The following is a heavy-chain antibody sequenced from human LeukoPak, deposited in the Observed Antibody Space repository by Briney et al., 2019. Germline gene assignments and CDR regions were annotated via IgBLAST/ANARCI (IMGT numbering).Heavy chain of an antibody. D-gene: IGHD3-3*01. CDR3: ARGHYDFWSGFPLTDNWFDP. CDR2: IIPIFGTA. Sequence: ASVKVSCKASGGTFSSYAISWARQAPGQGLEWMGGIIPIFGTANYAQKFQGRVTITTDESTSTAHMELSSLRSEDTAVYYCARGHYDFWSGFPLTDNWFDPWGQGTLVTVSS. J-gene: IGHJ5*02. V-gene: IGHV1-69*05. CDR1: GGTFSSYA.